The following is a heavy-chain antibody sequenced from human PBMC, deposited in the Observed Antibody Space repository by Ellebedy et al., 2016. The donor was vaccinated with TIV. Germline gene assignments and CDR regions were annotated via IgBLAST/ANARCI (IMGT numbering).Heavy chain of an antibody. D-gene: IGHD5-24*01. CDR3: ARVGRSPHNWSFDY. CDR1: GFTFRSFG. CDR2: SSYDGAYA. J-gene: IGHJ4*02. V-gene: IGHV3-33*04. Sequence: GESLKISCKASGFTFRSFGMHWVRLSVGKGLEWVADSSYDGAYAHYADSVKGRFTISRDDAETTTFLQMNSLRAEDTALYFCARVGRSPHNWSFDYWGQGTLVTVSS.